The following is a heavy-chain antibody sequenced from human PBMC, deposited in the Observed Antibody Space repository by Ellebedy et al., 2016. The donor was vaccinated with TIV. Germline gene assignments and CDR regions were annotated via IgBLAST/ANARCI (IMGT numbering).Heavy chain of an antibody. V-gene: IGHV4-59*01. D-gene: IGHD3-22*01. CDR3: ATSYDSSGYYDDDAFDI. CDR1: GGSISTYY. J-gene: IGHJ3*02. CDR2: IYYSGST. Sequence: MPSETLSLTCTVSGGSISTYYWSWIRQPPGKGLEWIGYIYYSGSTKYNPSLKSRVTMSVDTSKKQFSLILSSVTAADTAVYYCATSYDSSGYYDDDAFDIWGQGTMVTVSS.